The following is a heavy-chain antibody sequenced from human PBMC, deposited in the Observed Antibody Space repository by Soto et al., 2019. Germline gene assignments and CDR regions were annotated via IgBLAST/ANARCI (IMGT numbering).Heavy chain of an antibody. J-gene: IGHJ4*02. D-gene: IGHD1-1*01. Sequence: GWSLRLSCAASVFTFSSYAMSWVRQAPGKGLEWVSAISGRTGSTSYADSVKGRFTISRDNSRNTLYLQMNSLRAEDTAVYYCGVQYDYWGQGTLVTVSS. CDR1: VFTFSSYA. CDR3: GVQYDY. CDR2: ISGRTGST. V-gene: IGHV3-23*01.